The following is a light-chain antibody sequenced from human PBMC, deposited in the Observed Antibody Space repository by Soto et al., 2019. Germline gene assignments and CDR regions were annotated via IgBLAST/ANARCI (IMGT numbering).Light chain of an antibody. CDR1: QSVTRY. Sequence: DIQMTQSPSSLSAPVGDRVTITCRASQSVTRYLNWYQQKPGKAPKLLIYHTSSLQSGVPSRFSGSGFGTDFTLTISSLQPEDFATYLCQQSYSPPPTFGGGTKVEIK. V-gene: IGKV1-39*01. CDR2: HTS. CDR3: QQSYSPPPT. J-gene: IGKJ4*01.